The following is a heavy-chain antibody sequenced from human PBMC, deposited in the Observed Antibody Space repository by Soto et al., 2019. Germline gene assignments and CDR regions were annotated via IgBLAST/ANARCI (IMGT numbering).Heavy chain of an antibody. CDR1: GGTFSSYA. CDR3: AGGDPWGLRYYFDY. CDR2: IIPIFGTA. V-gene: IGHV1-69*01. Sequence: QVQLVQSGAEVKKPGSSVKVSCKASGGTFSSYAISWVRQAPGQGLEWMGGIIPIFGTANYAQKFQGRVTSNADEAARTAYMELSSLRSADTAVSYCAGGDPWGLRYYFDYWGQGTLVTFSS. D-gene: IGHD1-26*01. J-gene: IGHJ4*02.